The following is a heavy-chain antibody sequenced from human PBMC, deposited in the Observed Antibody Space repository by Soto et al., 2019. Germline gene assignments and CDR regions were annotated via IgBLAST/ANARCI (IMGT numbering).Heavy chain of an antibody. CDR1: GFSLTTSGVG. CDR3: AHTGNDYYGMDV. Sequence: QITLKESGPTLVKPTQTLTLTCTFSGFSLTTSGVGVGWIRQPPGKALEWLALIYWDDDKRYSPSLKSRLTITKDTSKIQVVLTMTNMDPVDTATSHYAHTGNDYYGMDVWGQGTTVTVSS. CDR2: IYWDDDK. J-gene: IGHJ6*02. D-gene: IGHD4-4*01. V-gene: IGHV2-5*02.